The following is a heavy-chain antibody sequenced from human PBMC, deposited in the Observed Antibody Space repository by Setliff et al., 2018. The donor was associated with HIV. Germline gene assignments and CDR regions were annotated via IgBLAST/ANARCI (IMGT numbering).Heavy chain of an antibody. Sequence: ASVKVSCKASGYSFTNNDINWVRQATGQGLEWMGWINPNSGATNYAQNFQGGVTMERDTSFTTVYMELNSLRSDDTAVYFCARGSSWYAPFDYWGQGTLVTVSS. CDR3: ARGSSWYAPFDY. CDR1: GYSFTNND. CDR2: INPNSGAT. J-gene: IGHJ4*02. V-gene: IGHV1-2*02. D-gene: IGHD6-13*01.